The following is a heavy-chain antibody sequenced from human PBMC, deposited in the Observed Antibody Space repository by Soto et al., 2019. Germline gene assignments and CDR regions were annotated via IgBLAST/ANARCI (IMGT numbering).Heavy chain of an antibody. J-gene: IGHJ3*02. CDR1: GYSFTSYW. CDR2: IYPGDSDT. D-gene: IGHD6-13*01. V-gene: IGHV5-51*01. Sequence: GESLKISCKGSGYSFTSYWIGWVRQMPGKGLEWMGIIYPGDSDTRYSPPFQGQVTISADKSISTAYLQWSSLKASDTAMYYCARYSSSTHDAFDIWGQGTMVTVSS. CDR3: ARYSSSTHDAFDI.